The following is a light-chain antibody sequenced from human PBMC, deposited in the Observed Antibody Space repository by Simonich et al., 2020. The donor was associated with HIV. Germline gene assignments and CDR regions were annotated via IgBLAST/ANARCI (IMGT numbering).Light chain of an antibody. CDR1: QTVLHTSNNKNY. CDR3: QQYYSTPLT. J-gene: IGKJ4*01. Sequence: DIVVTQSPASLPVSLGERATINCKSSQTVLHTSNNKNYLAWYQQKPGQPPKLLIYWAATRESGVPDRFSGSGSGTLFTLTISSLQAEDVAVYYCQQYYSTPLTFGGGTKVEIK. V-gene: IGKV4-1*01. CDR2: WAA.